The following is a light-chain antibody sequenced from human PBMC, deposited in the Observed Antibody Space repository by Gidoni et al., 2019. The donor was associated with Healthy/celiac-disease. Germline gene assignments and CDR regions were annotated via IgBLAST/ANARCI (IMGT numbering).Light chain of an antibody. CDR1: QDISNY. CDR2: DAS. Sequence: DIQMTQSTSSLSASVGDRVTITCQASQDISNYLNWYQQKPGKAPKLLISDASTLETGVTARFSGSGSGTDFTFTISSLQPEDIATYYCQQYDNLPLTFGGGTKVEIK. CDR3: QQYDNLPLT. V-gene: IGKV1-33*01. J-gene: IGKJ4*01.